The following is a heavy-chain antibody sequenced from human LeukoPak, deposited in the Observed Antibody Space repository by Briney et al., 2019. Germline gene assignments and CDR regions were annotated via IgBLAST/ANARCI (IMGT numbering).Heavy chain of an antibody. CDR1: GYTFTGYY. D-gene: IGHD3-10*01. Sequence: ASVKVSCKASGYTFTGYYMHWVRQATGQGLEWMGWMNPNSGNTGYAQKFQGRVTMTRNTSISTAYMELSSLRSEDTAVYYCAREREGRVRGVTFDYWGQGTLVTVSS. CDR3: AREREGRVRGVTFDY. J-gene: IGHJ4*02. V-gene: IGHV1-8*02. CDR2: MNPNSGNT.